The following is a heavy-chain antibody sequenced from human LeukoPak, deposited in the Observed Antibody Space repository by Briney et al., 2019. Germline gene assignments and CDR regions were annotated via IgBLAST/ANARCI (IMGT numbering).Heavy chain of an antibody. D-gene: IGHD3-22*01. V-gene: IGHV1-69*05. Sequence: ASVKVSCKASGGTFSSYAISWVRQAPGQGLEWMGGIIPIFGTANYAQKFQGRVTITRDTSASTAYMELSSLRSEDMAVYYCARDGYYYDSSGYRIIRPPWYYMDVWGKGTTVTVSS. CDR2: IIPIFGTA. CDR3: ARDGYYYDSSGYRIIRPPWYYMDV. J-gene: IGHJ6*03. CDR1: GGTFSSYA.